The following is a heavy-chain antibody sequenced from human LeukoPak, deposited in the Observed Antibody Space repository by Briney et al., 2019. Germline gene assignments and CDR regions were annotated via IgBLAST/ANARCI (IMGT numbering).Heavy chain of an antibody. Sequence: GGSLRLSCAASGFTFSSYEMNWVRQAPGKGLEWVSYISSSGSAIYYADSVKGRFTISRDNARNSLYVQMNSLRADDMAVYYCARACSSTSCHPHPRYYYYYGMDVWGQGTTVTVSS. CDR3: ARACSSTSCHPHPRYYYYYGMDV. V-gene: IGHV3-48*03. CDR1: GFTFSSYE. D-gene: IGHD2-2*01. J-gene: IGHJ6*02. CDR2: ISSSGSAI.